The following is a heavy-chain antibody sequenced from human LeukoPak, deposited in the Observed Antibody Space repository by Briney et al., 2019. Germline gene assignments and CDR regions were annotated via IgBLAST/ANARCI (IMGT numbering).Heavy chain of an antibody. CDR2: IVVGSGNT. CDR1: GFTFTSSA. D-gene: IGHD3-22*01. Sequence: TSVKVSCKASGFTFTSSAVQWVRQARGQRLEWIGWIVVGSGNTNYAQKFQERVTITRDMSTSLVYMNLSSLRSEDTAVYYCAAEAAYYYDSRDAFDVWGQGTMVTVSS. V-gene: IGHV1-58*01. CDR3: AAEAAYYYDSRDAFDV. J-gene: IGHJ3*01.